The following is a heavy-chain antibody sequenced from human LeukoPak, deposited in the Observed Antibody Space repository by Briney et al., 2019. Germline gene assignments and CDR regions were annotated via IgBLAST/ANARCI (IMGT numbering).Heavy chain of an antibody. J-gene: IGHJ6*03. CDR3: ARNYGSGSYEYYMDV. V-gene: IGHV3-20*01. D-gene: IGHD3-10*01. Sequence: PGGSLRFSCAASGFTFDDYGMSWVRQAPGKGLEWVSGINWNGGSTGYADSVEGRFTISRDNAKNSLYLQMNSLRAEDTALYHCARNYGSGSYEYYMDVWGKGTTVTVSS. CDR2: INWNGGST. CDR1: GFTFDDYG.